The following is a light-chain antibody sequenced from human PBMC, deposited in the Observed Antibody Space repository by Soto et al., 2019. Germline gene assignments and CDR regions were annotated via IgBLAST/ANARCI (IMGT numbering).Light chain of an antibody. V-gene: IGLV3-1*01. CDR1: KLGDKY. J-gene: IGLJ2*01. CDR3: QAWDSSTVV. CDR2: QDS. Sequence: SYELTQPPSVSVSPGQTASITCSGDKLGDKYACWYQKKPGQSPVLVIYQDSKRPSGIPERFSGSNSGNTATLTICGTQAMDEADYYCQAWDSSTVVFGGGTKLTVL.